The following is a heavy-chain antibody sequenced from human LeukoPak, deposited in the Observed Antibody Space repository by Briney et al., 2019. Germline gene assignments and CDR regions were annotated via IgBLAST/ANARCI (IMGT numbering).Heavy chain of an antibody. J-gene: IGHJ4*02. V-gene: IGHV1-2*02. Sequence: ASVKVSCKASGFTFTNYYMHWVRQAPGQGLEWMGWINPNSGGTNYAQKFQGRVTMTRDTSISTAYMELSRLRSDDTAVYYCARDLYPIVVVPAAVDYWGQGTLVTVSS. CDR3: ARDLYPIVVVPAAVDY. CDR1: GFTFTNYY. CDR2: INPNSGGT. D-gene: IGHD2-2*01.